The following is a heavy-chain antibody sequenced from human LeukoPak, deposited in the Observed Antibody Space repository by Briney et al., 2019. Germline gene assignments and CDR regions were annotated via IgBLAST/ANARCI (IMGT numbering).Heavy chain of an antibody. Sequence: GGSLRLSCAASGFPVSSFYMTWVRQAPGKGLEWVSVIYSGGATYYADSVKGRFTISTDNSKKTLYLQMNSLRAEDTAVYYCARMGAIAGASANPDHWGQGTLVTVSS. V-gene: IGHV3-66*01. CDR1: GFPVSSFY. CDR3: ARMGAIAGASANPDH. CDR2: IYSGGAT. J-gene: IGHJ4*02. D-gene: IGHD4/OR15-4a*01.